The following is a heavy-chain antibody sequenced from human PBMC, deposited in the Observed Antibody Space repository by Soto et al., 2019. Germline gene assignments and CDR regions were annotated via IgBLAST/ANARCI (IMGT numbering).Heavy chain of an antibody. CDR2: ISGSGGST. Sequence: GGSLRLSCAASAFTFISYAMSWVRQAPGKGLEWVSAISGSGGSTYYADSVKGRFTISRDNSKNTLYLQMNSLRAEDTAVYYCASILITMIDIQDYWGQGTLVTVSS. CDR1: AFTFISYA. CDR3: ASILITMIDIQDY. J-gene: IGHJ4*02. D-gene: IGHD3-22*01. V-gene: IGHV3-23*01.